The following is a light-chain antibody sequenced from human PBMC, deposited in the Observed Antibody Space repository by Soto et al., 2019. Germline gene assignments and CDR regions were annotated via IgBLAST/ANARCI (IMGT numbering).Light chain of an antibody. Sequence: QSALTQPASVSGSPGQSITISCTGTSSDIGSNNYVSWFQQRPGKAPTLIIYEVSNRPSGVSTHFSGSKSGNTASLTISGLLPEDEAEYDCSSYTTTPRRFGGGTKLTVL. V-gene: IGLV2-14*01. CDR1: SSDIGSNNY. CDR2: EVS. CDR3: SSYTTTPRR. J-gene: IGLJ3*02.